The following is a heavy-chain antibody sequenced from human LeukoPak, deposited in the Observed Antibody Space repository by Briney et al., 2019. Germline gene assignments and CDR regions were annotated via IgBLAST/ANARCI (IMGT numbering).Heavy chain of an antibody. CDR2: IYYSGRT. D-gene: IGHD6-19*01. V-gene: IGHV4-39*01. J-gene: IGHJ5*02. CDR3: ARGFSSGWFDP. CDR1: AGSISSSSYY. Sequence: PSETLSLTCTVSAGSISSSSYYWGWIRQPPGKGLEWIGSIYYSGRTYYNPSLKSRVTISVDTSKNQFSLKLSSVTAADTAVYYCARGFSSGWFDPWGQGTLVTVSS.